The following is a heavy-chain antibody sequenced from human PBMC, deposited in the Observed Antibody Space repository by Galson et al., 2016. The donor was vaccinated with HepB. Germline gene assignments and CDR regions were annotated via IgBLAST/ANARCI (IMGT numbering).Heavy chain of an antibody. CDR1: GGTFSNYL. CDR2: IIPIFGAA. D-gene: IGHD1-14*01. V-gene: IGHV1-69*13. Sequence: SVKVSCKASGGTFSNYLISWVRQAPGQGLEWMGGIIPIFGAAHYAQKFQGRVTITADEFTSTAYVALSSLRSEDTAAYYCARETGDGMASDYWGQGPLLTVSS. CDR3: ARETGDGMASDY. J-gene: IGHJ4*02.